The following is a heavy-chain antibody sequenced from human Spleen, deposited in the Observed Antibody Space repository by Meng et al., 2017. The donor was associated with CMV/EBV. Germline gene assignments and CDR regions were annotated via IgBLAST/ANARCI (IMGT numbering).Heavy chain of an antibody. CDR3: AAGRSYSSGWGSVDP. Sequence: SVKVSCKASGGTFSNYIISWVRQAPGQGLEWTGGIIPMADTPNYAQKLQGRVRIAADKSTTTAYMELSKLGSEGTAVYYCAAGRSYSSGWGSVDPWGQGTLVTVSS. CDR2: IIPMADTP. CDR1: GGTFSNYI. D-gene: IGHD6-19*01. J-gene: IGHJ5*02. V-gene: IGHV1-69*06.